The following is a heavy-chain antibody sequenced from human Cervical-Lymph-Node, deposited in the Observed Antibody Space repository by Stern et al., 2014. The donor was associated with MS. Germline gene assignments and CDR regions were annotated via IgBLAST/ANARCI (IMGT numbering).Heavy chain of an antibody. Sequence: QVQLVQSGAEVKKPGASVKVSCKASGYTFTGYYMHWVRQAPGQGLEWMGWVNPNSGGTNYVQRFQGRVTLTRDTSIGTAYMELNTLTSDDTAMYYCARGGSNYRYGVDVWGQGTTVTVSS. CDR3: ARGGSNYRYGVDV. CDR2: VNPNSGGT. CDR1: GYTFTGYY. J-gene: IGHJ6*02. D-gene: IGHD5-18*01. V-gene: IGHV1-2*02.